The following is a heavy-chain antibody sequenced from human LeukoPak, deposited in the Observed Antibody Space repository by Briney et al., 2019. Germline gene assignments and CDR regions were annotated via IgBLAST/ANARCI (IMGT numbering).Heavy chain of an antibody. V-gene: IGHV4-39*01. CDR3: ASHAADTAMDPVDY. J-gene: IGHJ4*02. Sequence: PSETLSLTCTVSGGSISSSSYYWGWVRQPPGKGLEWIVSIYYSGSTYYNPSLKSRVTISVDTSKNQFSLKLSSVTAADTAVYYCASHAADTAMDPVDYWGQGTLVTVSS. CDR1: GGSISSSSYY. CDR2: IYYSGST. D-gene: IGHD5-18*01.